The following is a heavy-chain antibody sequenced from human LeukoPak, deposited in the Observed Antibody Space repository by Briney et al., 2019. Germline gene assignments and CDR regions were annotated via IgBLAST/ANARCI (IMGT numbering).Heavy chain of an antibody. CDR1: GYTFTSYY. J-gene: IGHJ4*02. Sequence: GASVKVSCKASGYTFTSYYMHGVRQAPGRGLEWMGIINLSGGTATYAQKFQGRVTMTRETSTSTVNMELSSLRSEDTAVYYCATSIPAAGYYFVHWGRGTLVTVSS. CDR2: INLSGGTA. V-gene: IGHV1-46*01. CDR3: ATSIPAAGYYFVH. D-gene: IGHD6-13*01.